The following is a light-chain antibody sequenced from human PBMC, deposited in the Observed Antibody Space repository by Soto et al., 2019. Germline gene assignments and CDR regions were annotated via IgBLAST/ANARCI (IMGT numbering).Light chain of an antibody. CDR3: QQRSNWPLA. Sequence: ETVLTQSPATLSLSPGERATLSCRASQSVSSYLAWYQQKPGQAPRLLIYDASNRATGIPARFGGSGSGTDFTLTISSLEPADFAVYYCQQRSNWPLAFGGGTKVDIK. CDR2: DAS. V-gene: IGKV3-11*01. J-gene: IGKJ4*01. CDR1: QSVSSY.